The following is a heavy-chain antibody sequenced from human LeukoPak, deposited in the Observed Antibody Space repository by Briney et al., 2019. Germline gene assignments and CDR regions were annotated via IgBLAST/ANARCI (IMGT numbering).Heavy chain of an antibody. Sequence: SETLSLTCTVSGGSISSYYWSWIRRPPGKGLEWIGYIYYSGSTNYNPSLKSRVTISVDTSKNQFSLNLSSVTVADTAVYYCATEAPGGNWFDPWGQGTLVTVSS. D-gene: IGHD2-2*01. CDR3: ATEAPGGNWFDP. CDR1: GGSISSYY. CDR2: IYYSGST. V-gene: IGHV4-59*12. J-gene: IGHJ5*02.